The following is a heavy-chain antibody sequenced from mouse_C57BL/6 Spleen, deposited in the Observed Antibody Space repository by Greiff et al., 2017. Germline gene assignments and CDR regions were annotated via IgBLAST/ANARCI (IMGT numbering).Heavy chain of an antibody. CDR2: ISSGGSYT. D-gene: IGHD2-4*01. CDR1: GFTFSSYG. Sequence: EVKLMESGGDLVKPGGSLKLSCAASGFTFSSYGMSWVRQTPDKRLEWVATISSGGSYTYYPDSVKGRFTISRDKAKNTLYLQMSSLKSEDTAMYYCARQGNYDEYFDVWGTGTTVTVSS. V-gene: IGHV5-6*01. CDR3: ARQGNYDEYFDV. J-gene: IGHJ1*03.